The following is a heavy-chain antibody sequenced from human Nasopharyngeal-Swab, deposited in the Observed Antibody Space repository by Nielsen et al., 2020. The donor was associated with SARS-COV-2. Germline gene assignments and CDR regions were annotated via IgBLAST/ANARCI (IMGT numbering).Heavy chain of an antibody. V-gene: IGHV1-46*01. D-gene: IGHD3-3*01. Sequence: VRQMPGKGLEWMGIINPSGGSTSYAQKFQGRVTMTRDTSTSTVYMELSSLRSEDTAVYYCARDGGGIFGENYYYGMDVWGQGTTVTVSS. CDR2: INPSGGST. CDR3: ARDGGGIFGENYYYGMDV. J-gene: IGHJ6*02.